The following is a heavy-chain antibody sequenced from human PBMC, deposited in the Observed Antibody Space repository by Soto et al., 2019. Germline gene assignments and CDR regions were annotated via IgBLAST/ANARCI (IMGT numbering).Heavy chain of an antibody. CDR2: ISGSGGST. Sequence: PGGSLRLSCAASGFTFSSYAMSWVRQAPGKGLEWVSAISGSGGSTYYADSVKGRFTISRDNSKNTLYLQMNSLRAEDTAVYYCARQSPDYLGSVGWFDPWGQGTLVTVSS. CDR3: ARQSPDYLGSVGWFDP. J-gene: IGHJ5*02. V-gene: IGHV3-23*01. D-gene: IGHD1-26*01. CDR1: GFTFSSYA.